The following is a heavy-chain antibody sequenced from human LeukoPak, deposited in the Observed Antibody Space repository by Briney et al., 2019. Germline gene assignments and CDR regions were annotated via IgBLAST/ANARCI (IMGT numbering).Heavy chain of an antibody. CDR2: IYYSGST. Sequence: SETLSLTCTVSGGSISSYYWSWIRQPPGKGLEWIGYIYYSGSTNYNPSLKSRVTISVDTSKNQFSLKLSSVTAADTAVYYCARGLMLSSSRSGAFDIWGQGTIVTVSS. V-gene: IGHV4-59*01. J-gene: IGHJ3*02. D-gene: IGHD6-6*01. CDR1: GGSISSYY. CDR3: ARGLMLSSSRSGAFDI.